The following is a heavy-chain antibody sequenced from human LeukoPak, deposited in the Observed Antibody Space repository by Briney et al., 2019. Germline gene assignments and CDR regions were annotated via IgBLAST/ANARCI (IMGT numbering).Heavy chain of an antibody. V-gene: IGHV1-2*02. Sequence: ASVKVSCKASGYTFTGYYMHWVRQAPGQGLEWMGWINPNSGGTNYAQKFQGRVTMTRDTSISTAYMELSRLRSDDTAVYYCARTTPPTFYGGNPRDAFDIWGQGTMVTVSS. J-gene: IGHJ3*02. CDR2: INPNSGGT. D-gene: IGHD4-23*01. CDR3: ARTTPPTFYGGNPRDAFDI. CDR1: GYTFTGYY.